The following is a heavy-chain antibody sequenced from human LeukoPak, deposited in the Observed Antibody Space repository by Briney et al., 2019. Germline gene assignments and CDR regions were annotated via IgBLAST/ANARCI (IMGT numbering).Heavy chain of an antibody. Sequence: GGSLRLSCAASGFTFSSYWMSWVRQAPGEGLEWVANIKQDGSEKYYVDSVKGRFTISRDNAKNSLYLQMNSLRAEDTAVYYCARGGRSGGSCYSVVCGFDPWGQGTLVTVSS. CDR2: IKQDGSEK. V-gene: IGHV3-7*01. CDR3: ARGGRSGGSCYSVVCGFDP. CDR1: GFTFSSYW. J-gene: IGHJ5*02. D-gene: IGHD2-15*01.